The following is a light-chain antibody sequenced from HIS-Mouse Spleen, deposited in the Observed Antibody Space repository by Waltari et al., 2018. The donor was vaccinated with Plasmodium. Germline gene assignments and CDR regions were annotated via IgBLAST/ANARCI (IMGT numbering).Light chain of an antibody. Sequence: SYELTHPPSVSVSPGQTARITCSGDALPKQYAYWYQQKPGQAPVLVIYKDSERPSGFPDRFSGSSSGTTVTLTISGVQAEDEADYYWQSADSSGTPNWVFGGGTKLTVL. CDR3: QSADSSGTPNWV. V-gene: IGLV3-25*03. J-gene: IGLJ3*02. CDR2: KDS. CDR1: ALPKQY.